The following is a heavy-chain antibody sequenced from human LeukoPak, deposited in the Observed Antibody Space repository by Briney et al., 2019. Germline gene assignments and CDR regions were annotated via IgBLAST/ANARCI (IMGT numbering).Heavy chain of an antibody. CDR2: TYYRSKWYN. CDR3: ARGGSRTPLEFDY. V-gene: IGHV6-1*01. J-gene: IGHJ4*02. CDR1: GDSVSSNSAA. Sequence: SQTLSLTCAISGDSVSSNSAAWNWISQSPSRGLVWLGRTYYRSKWYNDYAVSVKSRITINPDTSKNQFTLQLNSGTPEYTAVYYCARGGSRTPLEFDYWGQGTLVTVSS. D-gene: IGHD1-26*01.